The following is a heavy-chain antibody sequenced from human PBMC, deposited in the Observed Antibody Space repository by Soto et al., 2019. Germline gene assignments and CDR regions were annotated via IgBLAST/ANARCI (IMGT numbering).Heavy chain of an antibody. CDR1: GYTFTSYA. V-gene: IGHV1-3*01. CDR3: ARDQHYDSSGYYYRMDV. Sequence: GTSVKVSCKASGYTFTSYAMHWVRQAPGQRLEWMGWINAGNGNTKYSQKFQGRVTITRDTSASTAYMELSSLRSEDTAVYYCARDQHYDSSGYYYRMDVWGQGTTVTVSS. CDR2: INAGNGNT. J-gene: IGHJ6*02. D-gene: IGHD3-22*01.